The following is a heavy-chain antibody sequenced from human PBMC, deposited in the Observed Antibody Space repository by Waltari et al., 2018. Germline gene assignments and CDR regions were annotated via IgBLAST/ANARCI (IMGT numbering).Heavy chain of an antibody. CDR3: ARDSGSSGVDY. V-gene: IGHV4-59*01. J-gene: IGHJ4*02. D-gene: IGHD6-19*01. Sequence: QVQLQESGPGLVKPSETLSLTCTVSGGSISSYYWSWIRQPPGKGLEWIGYIYYSGSTNYKPSLKSRVTISGDTSKNQFSRKLSSVTAADTAVYYCARDSGSSGVDYWGQGTLVTVSS. CDR1: GGSISSYY. CDR2: IYYSGST.